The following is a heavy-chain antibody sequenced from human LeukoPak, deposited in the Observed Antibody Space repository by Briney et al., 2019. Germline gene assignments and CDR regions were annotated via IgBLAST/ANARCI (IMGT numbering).Heavy chain of an antibody. D-gene: IGHD6-13*01. V-gene: IGHV4-34*01. Sequence: PSETLSLTCAVYGGSFSGYFWSWIRQPPGKGLEWTGEIDHSGSTNYNPSLKSRVTISVDTSKNQLSLKLSSVTAADTGVYYCARRQPVLAAGTDYWSQGTLVTVSS. CDR3: ARRQPVLAAGTDY. CDR1: GGSFSGYF. J-gene: IGHJ4*02. CDR2: IDHSGST.